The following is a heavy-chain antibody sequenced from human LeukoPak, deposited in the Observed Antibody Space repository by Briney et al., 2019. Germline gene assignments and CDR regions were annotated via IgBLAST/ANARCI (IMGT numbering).Heavy chain of an antibody. Sequence: SGPALVKPTQTLTLTCTFSGFSLNTAGMCVGWIRQPPGKALEWLARIDWDDDEFYSTSLKTRLTISKDTSKNQVALTVTNVDPVDTATYFCARIRWTTVTTRRYYMDAWGEGTPVTVSS. D-gene: IGHD4-17*01. V-gene: IGHV2-70*17. CDR1: GFSLNTAGMC. CDR2: IDWDDDE. J-gene: IGHJ6*03. CDR3: ARIRWTTVTTRRYYMDA.